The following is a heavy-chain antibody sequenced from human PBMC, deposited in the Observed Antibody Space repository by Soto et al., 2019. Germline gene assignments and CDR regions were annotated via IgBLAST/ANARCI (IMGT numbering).Heavy chain of an antibody. V-gene: IGHV4-4*07. Sequence: SETLSLTCTVSGASISGFYWSWIRKSAGKGLEWIGRIYATGTTDYNPSLKSRVMMSVDTSKKQFSLKLRSVTAADTAVYYCVRDGKKTLRDWFDPWGQGISVTVSS. CDR1: GASISGFY. CDR3: VRDGKKTLRDWFDP. CDR2: IYATGTT. J-gene: IGHJ5*02. D-gene: IGHD1-1*01.